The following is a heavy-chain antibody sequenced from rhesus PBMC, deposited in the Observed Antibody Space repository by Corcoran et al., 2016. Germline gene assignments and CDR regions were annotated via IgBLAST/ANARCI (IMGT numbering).Heavy chain of an antibody. V-gene: IGHV3S22*01. CDR3: ARRGYCSSTYCSSFDY. CDR1: GFTFSDYY. D-gene: IGHD2-15*01. J-gene: IGHJ4*01. CDR2: FRNKSDSGTA. Sequence: EVQLVESGGGLVQPGGSLRLSCAASGFTFSDYYMSWVRQAPGKGPEWVGFFRNKSDSGTAEYAASGKGRFTISSDDSKSIASLQMNSLKTEDTAVYYCARRGYCSSTYCSSFDYWGQGVLVTVSS.